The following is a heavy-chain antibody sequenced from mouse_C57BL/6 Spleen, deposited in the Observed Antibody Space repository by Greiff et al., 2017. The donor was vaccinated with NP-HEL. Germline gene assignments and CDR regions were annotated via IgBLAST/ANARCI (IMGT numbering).Heavy chain of an antibody. Sequence: VQLKQSGAELVRPGASVKLSCTASGFNIKDDYMHWVKQRPEQGLEWIGWIDPENGDTEYASKFQGRATITTDTSSNTAYLQLSSLTSEDTAVYYCTTDGKRRAWFAYWGQGTLVTVSA. CDR2: IDPENGDT. CDR3: TTDGKRRAWFAY. J-gene: IGHJ3*01. V-gene: IGHV14-4*01. D-gene: IGHD2-3*01. CDR1: GFNIKDDY.